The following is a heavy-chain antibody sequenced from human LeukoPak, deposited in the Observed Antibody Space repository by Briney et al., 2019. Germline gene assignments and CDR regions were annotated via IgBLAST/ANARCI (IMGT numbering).Heavy chain of an antibody. CDR2: ISGSDGST. D-gene: IGHD3-10*01. V-gene: IGHV3-23*01. J-gene: IGHJ4*02. CDR3: AKIRLSITMVRGVD. Sequence: GGSLRLSCAASGFTFSSYGMSWVRQAPGKGLEWVSAISGSDGSTYYADSVKGRFTISRDNSKNTLYLQMNSLRAEDTAVYYCAKIRLSITMVRGVDWGQGTLVTVSS. CDR1: GFTFSSYG.